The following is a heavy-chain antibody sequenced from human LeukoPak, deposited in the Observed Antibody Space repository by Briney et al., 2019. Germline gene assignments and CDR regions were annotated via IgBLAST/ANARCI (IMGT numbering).Heavy chain of an antibody. CDR2: IYHSGST. CDR3: SEWSRDYSNPGGADLIFDY. V-gene: IGHV4-38-2*01. J-gene: IGHJ4*02. D-gene: IGHD4-11*01. CDR1: GYSISSGYY. Sequence: SETLSLTCAVSGYSISSGYYWGWIRQPPGKGLEWIGSIYHSGSTYYNPSLKSRVTISVDTSKNQFSLKLSSVTAADAAVYYCSEWSRDYSNPGGADLIFDYWGREPWSPSPQ.